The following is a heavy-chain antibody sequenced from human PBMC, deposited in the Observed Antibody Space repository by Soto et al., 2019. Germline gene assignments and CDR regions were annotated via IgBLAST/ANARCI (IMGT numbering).Heavy chain of an antibody. J-gene: IGHJ4*02. V-gene: IGHV3-72*01. Sequence: EVQLVESGGGLVQPGGSLRLSCAASGFTFSDHYMDWVRQAPGKGLEWVGRIRNKANSYTTEYAAFVKGRFTISRDDSKNSLYLQMNSLKSEDTAVYYCARGHRAFDYWGQGTLVTVSS. CDR1: GFTFSDHY. CDR3: ARGHRAFDY. CDR2: IRNKANSYTT.